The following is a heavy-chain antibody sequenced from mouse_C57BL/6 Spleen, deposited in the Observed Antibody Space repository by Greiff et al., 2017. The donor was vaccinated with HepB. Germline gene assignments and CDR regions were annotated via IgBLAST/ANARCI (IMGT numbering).Heavy chain of an antibody. CDR1: GYTFTDYY. J-gene: IGHJ2*01. V-gene: IGHV1-26*01. CDR2: INPNNGGT. Sequence: VQLQQSGPELVKPGASVKISCKASGYTFTDYYMNWVKQSHGKSLEWIGDINPNNGGTSYNQKFKGKATLTVDKSSSTAYMELRSLTSEDSAVYYCARNYGYGFDYWGQGTTLTVSS. CDR3: ARNYGYGFDY. D-gene: IGHD2-2*01.